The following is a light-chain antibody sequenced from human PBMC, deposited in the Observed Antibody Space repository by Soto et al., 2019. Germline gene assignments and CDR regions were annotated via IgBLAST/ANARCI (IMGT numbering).Light chain of an antibody. CDR1: QSISRY. V-gene: IGKV1-39*01. CDR2: AAS. CDR3: QHWS. Sequence: DIQMTQSPSSLSASLGDRVTIACRASQSISRYLNWSQHKPGKAPNLLIYAASSLKPGVPSRFSGSGSGTDFTLTISSLQPEDFATYYCQHWSFGQGTKVEI. J-gene: IGKJ1*01.